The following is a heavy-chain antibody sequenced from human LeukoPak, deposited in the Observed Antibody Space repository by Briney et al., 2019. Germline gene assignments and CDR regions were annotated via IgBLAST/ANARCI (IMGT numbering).Heavy chain of an antibody. CDR2: ISSSSSTI. V-gene: IGHV3-48*01. CDR3: ARDMGNDLWAFDI. CDR1: GFAFSSYS. J-gene: IGHJ3*02. Sequence: PGGSLRLSCAASGFAFSSYSMNWVRQAQGKWLEWVSYISSSSSTIYYADSVKGRFTISRDNAKNSLYLQMNSLRAEDTAVYYCARDMGNDLWAFDIWGQGTMVTVSS. D-gene: IGHD1-1*01.